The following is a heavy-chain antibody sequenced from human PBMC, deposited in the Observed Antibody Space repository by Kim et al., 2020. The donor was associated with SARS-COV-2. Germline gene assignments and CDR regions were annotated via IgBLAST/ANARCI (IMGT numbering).Heavy chain of an antibody. CDR1: GYSFTSYW. D-gene: IGHD3-10*01. V-gene: IGHV5-51*01. Sequence: GESLKISCKGSGYSFTSYWIGWVRQIPGKGLEWMGIIYPGDSDTRYSPSFQGQVTISADKSISTAYLQWSSLKASDTAMYYCARHSAPIGGLWFGGHGMDVWGQGTTVTVSS. CDR2: IYPGDSDT. CDR3: ARHSAPIGGLWFGGHGMDV. J-gene: IGHJ6*02.